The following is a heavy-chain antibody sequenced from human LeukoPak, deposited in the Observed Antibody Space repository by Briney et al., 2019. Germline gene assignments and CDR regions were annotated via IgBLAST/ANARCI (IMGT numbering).Heavy chain of an antibody. Sequence: GGPLRLSCGALRFTLRDYYMSWIGQAPGKGLRGVSYISGSGNDIYHADSVKGRFTISRDNAKNSLYLQMYSLRAEDTAVDYCARDYYGSSGYYRYYFDYWGQGTLVTVSS. CDR1: RFTLRDYY. J-gene: IGHJ4*02. CDR2: ISGSGNDI. V-gene: IGHV3-11*04. CDR3: ARDYYGSSGYYRYYFDY. D-gene: IGHD3-22*01.